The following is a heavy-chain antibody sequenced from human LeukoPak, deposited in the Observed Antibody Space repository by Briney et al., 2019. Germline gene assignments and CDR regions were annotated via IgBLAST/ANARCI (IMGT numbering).Heavy chain of an antibody. D-gene: IGHD3-3*01. J-gene: IGHJ5*02. CDR3: ARVRKNRITIFGVVLNNNWFDP. CDR1: GGSISSSNW. CDR2: IYYSGTT. V-gene: IGHV4-4*02. Sequence: SETLSLTCAVSGGSISSSNWWTWVRQPPGKGLEWIGEIYYSGTTKYNSSLEGRVTISVDRSKNQFSLKLSSVTAADTAVYYCARVRKNRITIFGVVLNNNWFDPWGQGTLVTVSS.